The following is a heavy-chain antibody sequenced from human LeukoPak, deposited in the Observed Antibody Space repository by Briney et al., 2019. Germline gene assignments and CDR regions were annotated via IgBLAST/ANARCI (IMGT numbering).Heavy chain of an antibody. Sequence: GGSLRLSCAASGFTFSSYSMNWVRQAPGKGLEWVSSISSSSSYIYYADSVKGRFTISRGNAKNSLYLQMNSLRAEDTALYYCTRGGISSSWFDPWGQGTLVTVSS. CDR1: GFTFSSYS. V-gene: IGHV3-21*01. CDR3: TRGGISSSWFDP. CDR2: ISSSSSYI. D-gene: IGHD6-6*01. J-gene: IGHJ5*02.